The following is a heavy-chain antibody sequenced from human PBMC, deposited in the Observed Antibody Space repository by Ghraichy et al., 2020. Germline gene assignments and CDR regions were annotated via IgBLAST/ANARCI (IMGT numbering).Heavy chain of an antibody. Sequence: SETLSLTCTVSGGSISSSSYYWGWIRQPPGKGLEWIGSIYYSGSTYYNPSLKSRVTISVDTSKNQFSLKLSSVTAADTAVYYCASLNLAALVFIDYWGQGTLVTVSS. CDR1: GGSISSSSYY. V-gene: IGHV4-39*01. D-gene: IGHD3-9*01. CDR2: IYYSGST. CDR3: ASLNLAALVFIDY. J-gene: IGHJ4*02.